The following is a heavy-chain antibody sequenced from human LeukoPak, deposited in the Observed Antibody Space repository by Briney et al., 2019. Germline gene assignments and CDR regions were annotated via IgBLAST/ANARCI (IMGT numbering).Heavy chain of an antibody. V-gene: IGHV1-8*03. J-gene: IGHJ3*02. D-gene: IGHD2-2*01. CDR1: GYTFTSYD. CDR3: ARRKLGYCSRTSCYAVAFDI. Sequence: ASVKVSCKASGYTFTSYDINWVRQATGQGLEWMGWLNPNSGNTGYVQKFQGRVTITRNTSITTAYMELSSLRSEDTAVYYCARRKLGYCSRTSCYAVAFDIWGQGTVVTVSS. CDR2: LNPNSGNT.